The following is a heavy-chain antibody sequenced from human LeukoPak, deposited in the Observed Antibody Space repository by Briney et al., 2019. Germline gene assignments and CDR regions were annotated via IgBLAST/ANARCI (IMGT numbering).Heavy chain of an antibody. V-gene: IGHV6-1*01. CDR1: GDGFSSNSAA. CDR3: ARTYYDSGGYPVSTDY. Sequence: SQTLSLTCVISGDGFSSNSAAWNWIRQSPSRGLEWLGRTYYRSKWFSDYTVSMRSRVTINPDTSKNQFSLQLNSVTPEDTAVYYCARTYYDSGGYPVSTDYWGQGTLVTVSS. D-gene: IGHD3-22*01. J-gene: IGHJ4*02. CDR2: TYYRSKWFS.